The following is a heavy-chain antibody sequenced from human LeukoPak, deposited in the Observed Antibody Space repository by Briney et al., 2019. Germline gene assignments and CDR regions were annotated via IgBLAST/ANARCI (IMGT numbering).Heavy chain of an antibody. V-gene: IGHV3-33*01. CDR3: ARDYAKAARVSGGSHYSPGY. CDR2: IWYDGSNK. D-gene: IGHD2-15*01. CDR1: GFTFSSYG. Sequence: PGRSLRLSCAASGFTFSSYGMHWVRQAPGKGLEWVAVIWYDGSNKYYADSVKGRFTISRDNSKNTLYLQMNSLRAEDTAAYYCARDYAKAARVSGGSHYSPGYWGQGTLVTVSS. J-gene: IGHJ4*02.